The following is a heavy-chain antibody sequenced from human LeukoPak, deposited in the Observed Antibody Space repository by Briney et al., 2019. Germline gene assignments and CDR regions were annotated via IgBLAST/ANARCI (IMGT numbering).Heavy chain of an antibody. V-gene: IGHV4-59*11. CDR1: GGSISSHY. J-gene: IGHJ4*02. D-gene: IGHD5-24*01. CDR2: ISYSGST. Sequence: SETLSLTCTVSGGSISSHYWSWIRQPPGKGLEGIGYISYSGSTNYNTSLKSRVTMSVDTSKNQFSLKLSSVTAADTAVYYCTRDRRDGYNYVDIWGQGTLVTVSS. CDR3: TRDRRDGYNYVDI.